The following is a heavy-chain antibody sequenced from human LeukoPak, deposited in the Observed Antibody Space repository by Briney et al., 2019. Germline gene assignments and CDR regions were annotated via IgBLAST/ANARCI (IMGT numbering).Heavy chain of an antibody. J-gene: IGHJ4*02. CDR1: GGTFTSYD. Sequence: ASVKVSCKASGGTFTSYDINWVRQATGQGLEWMGWMNPNSGNTGYAQKFQGRVTITRNTSISTAYMELSSLRSEDTAVYYCARVSSSPSYYDFWSGYYRDDYFDYWGQGTLVTVSS. D-gene: IGHD3-3*01. CDR2: MNPNSGNT. V-gene: IGHV1-8*03. CDR3: ARVSSSPSYYDFWSGYYRDDYFDY.